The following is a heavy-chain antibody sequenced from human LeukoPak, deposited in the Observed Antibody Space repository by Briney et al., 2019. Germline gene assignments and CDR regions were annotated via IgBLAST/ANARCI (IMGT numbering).Heavy chain of an antibody. V-gene: IGHV3-30*01. CDR3: ARDVANYFDY. D-gene: IGHD2-21*01. CDR2: ISYDGSNK. Sequence: GRSLRLSCAASGFTFSSYAMHWVRQAPGEGLEWVAVISYDGSNKYYADSVKGRFTISRDNSKNTLYLQMNSLRAEDTAVYYCARDVANYFDYWGQGTLVTVSS. J-gene: IGHJ4*02. CDR1: GFTFSSYA.